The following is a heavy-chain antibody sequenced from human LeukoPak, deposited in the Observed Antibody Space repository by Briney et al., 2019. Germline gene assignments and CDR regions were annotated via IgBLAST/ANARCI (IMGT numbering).Heavy chain of an antibody. V-gene: IGHV4-4*07. Sequence: SETLSLTCTVSGGSISSYYWSWIRQPAGKGLEWIGRIYTSGSTNYNPSLKSRVTMSVDTSKNQFSLKLSSVTAADTAVYYCASWRVTGKREDVWGKGTTVTVSS. CDR1: GGSISSYY. CDR3: ASWRVTGKREDV. D-gene: IGHD1-20*01. CDR2: IYTSGST. J-gene: IGHJ6*04.